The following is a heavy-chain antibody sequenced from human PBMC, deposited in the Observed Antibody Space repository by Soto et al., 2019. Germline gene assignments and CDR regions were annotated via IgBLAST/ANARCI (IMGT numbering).Heavy chain of an antibody. V-gene: IGHV3-30*18. CDR1: GFTFSSYG. CDR3: AKEDDYYYGMDV. Sequence: GGSLRLSCAASGFTFSSYGMHWVRQAPGKGLEWVAVISYDGSNKYYADSVKGRFTISRDNSKNTPYLQMNSLRAEDTAVYYCAKEDDYYYGMDVWGQGTTVTVSS. J-gene: IGHJ6*02. CDR2: ISYDGSNK.